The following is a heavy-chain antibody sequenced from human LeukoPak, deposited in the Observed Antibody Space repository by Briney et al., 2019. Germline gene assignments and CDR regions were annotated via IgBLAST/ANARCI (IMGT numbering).Heavy chain of an antibody. CDR3: ARLGHCANGVCPANV. Sequence: GGSLRLSCAASGFTFSPVWMHWVRQAPGKGLMWVSHIINDGSYTTYADSVKGRFTISRDNAKNTVYLQMNSLRAEDTAVYYCARLGHCANGVCPANVWGQGTTVTVSS. D-gene: IGHD2-8*01. CDR2: IINDGSYT. J-gene: IGHJ6*02. CDR1: GFTFSPVW. V-gene: IGHV3-74*01.